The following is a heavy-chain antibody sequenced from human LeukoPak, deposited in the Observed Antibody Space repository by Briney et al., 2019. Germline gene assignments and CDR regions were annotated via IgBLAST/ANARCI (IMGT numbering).Heavy chain of an antibody. CDR1: GFTFSSYA. Sequence: GGSLRLSCAASGFTFSSYAMSWVRQAPGKGLEWVSAISGSGGSTYYADSVKGRFTISRDNSKNTLYLQMNSLRAEDTAVYYCAKPEYYDFWSGTGYYFDYWGQGTLATVSS. CDR3: AKPEYYDFWSGTGYYFDY. J-gene: IGHJ4*02. CDR2: ISGSGGST. D-gene: IGHD3-3*01. V-gene: IGHV3-23*01.